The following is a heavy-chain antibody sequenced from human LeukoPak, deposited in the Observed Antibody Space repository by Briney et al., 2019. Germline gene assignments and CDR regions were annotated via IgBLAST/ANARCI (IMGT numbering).Heavy chain of an antibody. Sequence: GGSLRLSCAASGFTFSSYSVNWVRQAPGKGLEWVSSISSSSSYIYYADSVKGRFTISRDNAKNSLYLQMNSLRAEDTAVYYCARDASYKYYDFWSGYGYYFDYWGQGTLVTVSS. CDR2: ISSSSSYI. D-gene: IGHD3-3*01. V-gene: IGHV3-21*01. CDR3: ARDASYKYYDFWSGYGYYFDY. J-gene: IGHJ4*02. CDR1: GFTFSSYS.